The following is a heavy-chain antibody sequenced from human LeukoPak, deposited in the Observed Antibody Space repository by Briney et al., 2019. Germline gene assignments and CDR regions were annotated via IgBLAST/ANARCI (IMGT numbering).Heavy chain of an antibody. J-gene: IGHJ4*02. CDR3: ARGRFLEWLLYHPTFDY. Sequence: SVKVSCKASGGTFSSYAISWERQAPGQGLEWMGGIIPIFGTANYAQKFQGRVTITADESTSTAYMELSSLRSEDTAVHYCARGRFLEWLLYHPTFDYWGQGTLVTVSS. CDR2: IIPIFGTA. D-gene: IGHD3-3*01. CDR1: GGTFSSYA. V-gene: IGHV1-69*01.